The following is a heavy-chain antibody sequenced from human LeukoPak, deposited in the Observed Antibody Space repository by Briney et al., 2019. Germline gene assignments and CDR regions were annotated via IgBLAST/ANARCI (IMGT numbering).Heavy chain of an antibody. J-gene: IGHJ4*02. CDR1: GFTFSSYS. Sequence: GGSLRLSCAASGFTFSSYSMNWVRQAPGKGLEWVSFISSSGTYIYYADSMKGRFTISRDNAKNSLYLHMNSLRAEDTAVYYCARNGGNSDFDYWGQGTLVTVSS. CDR2: ISSSGTYI. CDR3: ARNGGNSDFDY. D-gene: IGHD4-23*01. V-gene: IGHV3-21*01.